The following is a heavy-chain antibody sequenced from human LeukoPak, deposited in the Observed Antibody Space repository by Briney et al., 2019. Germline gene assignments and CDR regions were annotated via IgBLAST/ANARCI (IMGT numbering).Heavy chain of an antibody. V-gene: IGHV3-33*08. CDR3: ARDYCSSTSCLFDY. D-gene: IGHD2-2*01. CDR1: GFTFSSNA. J-gene: IGHJ4*02. Sequence: GGSLRLSCAASGFTFSSNAMNWVRQAPGKGLEWVAVIWNDGTNKYYADSVKGRFTISRDNSKNTLSLQMNSLKAEDTAVYYCARDYCSSTSCLFDYWGQGTLVTVSS. CDR2: IWNDGTNK.